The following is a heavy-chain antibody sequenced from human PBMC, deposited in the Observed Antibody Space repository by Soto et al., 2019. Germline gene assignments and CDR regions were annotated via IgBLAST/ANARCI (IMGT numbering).Heavy chain of an antibody. J-gene: IGHJ1*01. CDR2: ISAYNGNT. CDR1: GYTFTSYG. D-gene: IGHD6-19*01. V-gene: IGHV1-18*04. CDR3: PTRLAESSRGCYFDFQH. Sequence: GASVKVSCMASGYTFTSYGISWVRQAPGQGLEWMGWISAYNGNTNYAQKLQGRVTMTTDTSTRTAYMELRSLRSGDTAVYSGPTRLAESSRGCYFDFQHWGQGTLVTASS.